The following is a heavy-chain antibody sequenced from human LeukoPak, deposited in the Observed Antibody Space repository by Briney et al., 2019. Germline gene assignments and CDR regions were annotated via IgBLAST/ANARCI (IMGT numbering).Heavy chain of an antibody. CDR3: ARGRLDITMVRGSQTDYYYYYYGMDV. CDR1: GGSISSYY. V-gene: IGHV4-59*12. Sequence: PSETLSLTCTVSGGSISSYYWSWIRQPPGKGLEWIGYIYYSGSTNYNPSLKSRVTISVDTSKNQFSLKLSSVTAADTAVYYCARGRLDITMVRGSQTDYYYYYYGMDVWGQGTTVTVSS. J-gene: IGHJ6*02. D-gene: IGHD3-10*01. CDR2: IYYSGST.